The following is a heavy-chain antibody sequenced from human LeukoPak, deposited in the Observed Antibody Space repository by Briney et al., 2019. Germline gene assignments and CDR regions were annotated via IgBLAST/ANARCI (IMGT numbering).Heavy chain of an antibody. V-gene: IGHV3-11*04. CDR1: GFTFSSYA. CDR3: ARPVHYYYDSSGYNVP. Sequence: GGSLRLSCAASGFTFSSYAMSWIRQAPGKGLEWVSYISSSGTTIYYADSVKGRFTISRDNAKNSLYLQMNSLRAEDTAVYYCARPVHYYYDSSGYNVPWGQGTLVTVSS. CDR2: ISSSGTTI. D-gene: IGHD3-22*01. J-gene: IGHJ5*02.